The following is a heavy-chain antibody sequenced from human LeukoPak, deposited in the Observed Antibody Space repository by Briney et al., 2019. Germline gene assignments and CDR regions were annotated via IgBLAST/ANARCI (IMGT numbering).Heavy chain of an antibody. CDR3: ASWGEGALDN. CDR1: GFTFSSYE. V-gene: IGHV3-48*03. CDR2: ITTSGTTL. Sequence: GGSLRLSCAASGFTFSSYEMNWVRQAPGKGLEWISYITTSGTTLDYADSVKGRFTISRDNAKKSLYLQMNSLRVEDTGVYYCASWGEGALDNWGQGTLVTVSS. J-gene: IGHJ4*02. D-gene: IGHD1-26*01.